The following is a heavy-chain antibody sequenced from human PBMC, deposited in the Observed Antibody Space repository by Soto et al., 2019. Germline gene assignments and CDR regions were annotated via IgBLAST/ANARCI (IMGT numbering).Heavy chain of an antibody. CDR2: IYYSGST. J-gene: IGHJ5*02. V-gene: IGHV4-31*03. Sequence: SETLSLTCNVSGGSISSGGYYWSWIRQHPGKGLEWIGYIYYSGSTYYNPSLKSRVTISVDTSKNQFSLKLSSVTAADTAVYYCARVHDYSTSFDPWGQGTLVTVSS. CDR3: ARVHDYSTSFDP. D-gene: IGHD4-4*01. CDR1: GGSISSGGYY.